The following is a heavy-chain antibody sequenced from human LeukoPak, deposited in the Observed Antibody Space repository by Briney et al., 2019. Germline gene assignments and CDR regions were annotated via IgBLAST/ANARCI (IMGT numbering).Heavy chain of an antibody. Sequence: GGSLRLFCAASGFTFSSYAMSWVRQAPGKGLEWVSAISGSGGSTYYADSVKGRFTISRDNSKNTLYLQMNSLRAEDTAVYYCVRDDDRPDNGLDYWGQGTLVTVSS. V-gene: IGHV3-23*01. CDR2: ISGSGGST. CDR1: GFTFSSYA. J-gene: IGHJ4*02. D-gene: IGHD3-22*01. CDR3: VRDDDRPDNGLDY.